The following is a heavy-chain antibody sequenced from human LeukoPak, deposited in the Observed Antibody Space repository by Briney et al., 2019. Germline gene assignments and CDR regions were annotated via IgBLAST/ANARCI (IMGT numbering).Heavy chain of an antibody. CDR2: IYTSGST. CDR3: AREADSSPYFDY. Sequence: SETLSLTCTVSGGSISSYYWSWIRQPAGKGLEWIGRIYTSGSTNYNPSLKSRVTMSGDTSKNQFSLKLSSVTAADTAVYYCAREADSSPYFDYWGQGTLVTVSS. J-gene: IGHJ4*02. V-gene: IGHV4-4*07. CDR1: GGSISSYY. D-gene: IGHD3-22*01.